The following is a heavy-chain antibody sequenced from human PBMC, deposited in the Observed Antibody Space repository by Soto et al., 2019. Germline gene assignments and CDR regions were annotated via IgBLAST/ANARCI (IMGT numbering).Heavy chain of an antibody. CDR1: GGTFSNYA. Sequence: QVQLVQSGAEVKKPGSSVKVSCKASGGTFSNYAISWVRQAPGQGLEWMGGIIPLSGTANSAQKFQGRVTITADDSTSTAYMELRSLRSEDTAIYYCASDYAVADTYYYGMDVWGQGTTVTVSS. D-gene: IGHD6-19*01. CDR2: IIPLSGTA. CDR3: ASDYAVADTYYYGMDV. J-gene: IGHJ6*02. V-gene: IGHV1-69*01.